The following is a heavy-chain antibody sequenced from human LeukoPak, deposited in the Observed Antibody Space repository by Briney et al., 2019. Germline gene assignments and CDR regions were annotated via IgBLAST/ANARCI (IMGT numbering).Heavy chain of an antibody. Sequence: GGSLRLSCAASGFTFSSYWMTWVRQAPGKGLEWVGNIKEDASEKYYGDSVKGRFIISRDNAKNSLFLQMNSLRDEDTAVYYCVRHIDWKFDYWGQGTLVAVSS. D-gene: IGHD1-1*01. V-gene: IGHV3-7*01. CDR3: VRHIDWKFDY. CDR2: IKEDASEK. CDR1: GFTFSSYW. J-gene: IGHJ4*02.